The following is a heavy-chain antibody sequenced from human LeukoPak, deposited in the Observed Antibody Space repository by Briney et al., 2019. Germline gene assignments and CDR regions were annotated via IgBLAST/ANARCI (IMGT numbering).Heavy chain of an antibody. J-gene: IGHJ4*02. CDR3: ARKSSGWYGKHYFDY. CDR2: IYYSGGT. CDR1: GGSISSSSYY. V-gene: IGHV4-39*01. D-gene: IGHD6-19*01. Sequence: SETLSLTCTVSGGSISSSSYYWGWIRQPPGKGLEWIGSIYYSGGTYYNPSLKSRVTISVDTSKNQFSLKLSSVTAADTAVYYCARKSSGWYGKHYFDYWGQGTLVTVSS.